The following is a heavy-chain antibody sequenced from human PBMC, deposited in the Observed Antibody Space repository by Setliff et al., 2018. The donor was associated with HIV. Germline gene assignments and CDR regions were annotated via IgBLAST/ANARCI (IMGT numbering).Heavy chain of an antibody. J-gene: IGHJ6*03. CDR1: GYSISSGYY. CDR2: IYQSGST. V-gene: IGHV4-38-2*01. Sequence: SETLSLTCAVSGYSISSGYYWGWIRQPPGKRLEWLGSIYQSGSTSYNPSLSSRRTISVDTSKNQVSLRLSSVTAADTGVYYCARHRDPPGTSWIYYYYYMDLWGEGTTVTVSS. D-gene: IGHD6-13*01. CDR3: ARHRDPPGTSWIYYYYYMDL.